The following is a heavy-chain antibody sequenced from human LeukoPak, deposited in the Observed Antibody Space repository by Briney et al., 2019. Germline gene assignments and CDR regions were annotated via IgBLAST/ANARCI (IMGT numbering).Heavy chain of an antibody. CDR3: ARAPSGHFDY. CDR1: GGSISSGGYY. CDR2: IYYSGST. D-gene: IGHD5-12*01. J-gene: IGHJ4*02. V-gene: IGHV4-61*08. Sequence: SETLSLTCTVSGGSISSGGYYWSWIRQPPGKGLEWIGYIYYSGSTNYNPSLKSRVTISVDTSKNQFSLKLSSVTAADTAVYYCARAPSGHFDYWGQGTLVTVSS.